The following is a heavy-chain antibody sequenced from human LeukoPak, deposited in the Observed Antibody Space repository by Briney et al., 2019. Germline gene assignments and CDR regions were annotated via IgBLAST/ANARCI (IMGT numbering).Heavy chain of an antibody. J-gene: IGHJ4*02. V-gene: IGHV3-48*01. CDR1: GFIFSGYA. CDR2: SNSNSDSI. Sequence: GGSLRLSCAASGFIFSGYAMNWVRQAPGKGLEWLSFSNSNSDSIHYADSVKGRFTTSRDNVKNSLHLQMNSLRAEDTAMYFCARGQTPGSFIIGYWGRGTLVTVSS. D-gene: IGHD3-10*01. CDR3: ARGQTPGSFIIGY.